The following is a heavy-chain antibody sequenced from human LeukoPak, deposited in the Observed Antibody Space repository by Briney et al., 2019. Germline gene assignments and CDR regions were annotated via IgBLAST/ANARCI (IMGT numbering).Heavy chain of an antibody. D-gene: IGHD5-18*01. CDR2: INQDGSEK. J-gene: IGHJ4*02. Sequence: PGGSLRLSCEASGFTFTDYWMTWVREAAGKGLEWVANINQDGSEKNYVDSVKGRFTISRDNVKNSLYLQMNFLRAEDTAVYYCARSGYTYTTLYYWGPGTLVTVSS. CDR3: ARSGYTYTTLYY. CDR1: GFTFTDYW. V-gene: IGHV3-7*01.